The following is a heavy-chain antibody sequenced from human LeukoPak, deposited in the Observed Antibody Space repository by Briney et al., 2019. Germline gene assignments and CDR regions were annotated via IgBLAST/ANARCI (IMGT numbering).Heavy chain of an antibody. Sequence: SETLSLTCTVSGGSVSNYYWSWIRQPAGKGLEWIERINSSGSTNYKPSLKSRVTISVDKSKNQFSLKLSSVTAADTAVYYCAREIANCINGVCPPAGNFDYWGQGTLVTVSS. CDR1: GGSVSNYY. CDR3: AREIANCINGVCPPAGNFDY. D-gene: IGHD2-8*01. CDR2: INSSGST. V-gene: IGHV4-4*07. J-gene: IGHJ4*02.